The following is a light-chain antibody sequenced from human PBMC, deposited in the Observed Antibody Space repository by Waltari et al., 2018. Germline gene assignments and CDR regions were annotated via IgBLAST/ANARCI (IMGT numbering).Light chain of an antibody. V-gene: IGLV10-54*01. J-gene: IGLJ3*02. CDR2: RSN. Sequence: QAGLTQPPSVSKGLGQTATLTCTGNNDNVAGQGPAWLQQRQGHPPKLLSDRSNSRPSGISDRFSASRSGTTASLTITGLQPDDEADYYCSAWDGSLSAWVFGGGTKLTVL. CDR3: SAWDGSLSAWV. CDR1: NDNVAGQG.